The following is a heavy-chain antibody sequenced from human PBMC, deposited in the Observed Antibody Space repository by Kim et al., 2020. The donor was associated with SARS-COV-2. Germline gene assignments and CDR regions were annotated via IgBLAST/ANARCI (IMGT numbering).Heavy chain of an antibody. D-gene: IGHD3-3*01. CDR3: ARGVNGYYGGPASDY. CDR1: GFTFSNYW. Sequence: GGSLRLSCAASGFTFSNYWMHWVRQAPGKGLVWVSRVKHDGSSTNYADSVKGRFTSSRDNAKNTLYLQMNSLRAEDTAVYYCARGVNGYYGGPASDYWGQGTLSPSP. V-gene: IGHV3-74*01. CDR2: VKHDGSST. J-gene: IGHJ4*02.